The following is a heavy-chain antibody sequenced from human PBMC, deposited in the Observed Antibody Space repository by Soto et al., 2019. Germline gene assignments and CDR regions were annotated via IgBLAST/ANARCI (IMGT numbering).Heavy chain of an antibody. CDR3: AHRPIVGAAI. J-gene: IGHJ4*02. CDR2: IFHSGST. Sequence: SETLSLTCAVFGGSISNSNWWTWVRQPPGKGLDWIGEIFHSGSTNYNSSLMGRVTISVDKANNQFSLKLSSVTAADTAVYYRAHRPIVGAAIWGQGTLVTVSS. V-gene: IGHV4-4*02. CDR1: GGSISNSNW. D-gene: IGHD1-26*01.